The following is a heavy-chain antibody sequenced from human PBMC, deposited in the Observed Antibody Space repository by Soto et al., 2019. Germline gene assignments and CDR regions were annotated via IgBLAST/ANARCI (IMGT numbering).Heavy chain of an antibody. CDR3: ARGWGYDSNDYYYAY. Sequence: QVQLVQSGAEVRKPGSSVTVSCKASGGTFSRHAISWVRQAPGQGLEWMGGIIPIFGTANHAQKFQGRVTIIADESTSTVYMELSRLRYEDTAMYYCARGWGYDSNDYYYAYWGQGTLVIVSS. CDR1: GGTFSRHA. D-gene: IGHD3-22*01. J-gene: IGHJ4*02. V-gene: IGHV1-69*01. CDR2: IIPIFGTA.